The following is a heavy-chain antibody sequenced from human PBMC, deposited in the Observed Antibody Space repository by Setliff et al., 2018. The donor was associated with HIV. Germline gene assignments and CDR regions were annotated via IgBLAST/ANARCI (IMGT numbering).Heavy chain of an antibody. CDR1: GFSLSPRGMS. Sequence: ESGPTLVNPTQTLTLTCTFSGFSLSPRGMSVSWIRQPPGKALEWLARIDWDDAKYYSTSLKTRLTISKDTSKNQVVLTMTNMDPVDTATYYCVRGSESLTYFDNLGPGTLVTVSS. CDR3: VRGSESLTYFDN. CDR2: IDWDDAK. D-gene: IGHD3-10*01. V-gene: IGHV2-70*11. J-gene: IGHJ4*02.